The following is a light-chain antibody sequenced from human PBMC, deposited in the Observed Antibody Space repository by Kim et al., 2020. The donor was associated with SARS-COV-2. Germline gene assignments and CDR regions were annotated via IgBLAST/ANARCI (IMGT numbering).Light chain of an antibody. CDR3: CSYAGINTYVV. CDR1: SSVVGSYNL. Sequence: QSITISCTGTSSVVGSYNLVSWYQQHPGKAPKLMIYEVSKRPSGVSNRFSGSKSGNTASLTISGLQAEDEADYYCCSYAGINTYVVFGGGTQLTVL. J-gene: IGLJ2*01. V-gene: IGLV2-23*02. CDR2: EVS.